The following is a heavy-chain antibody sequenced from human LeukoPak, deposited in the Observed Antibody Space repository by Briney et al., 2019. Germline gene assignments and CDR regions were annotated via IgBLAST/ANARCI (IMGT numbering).Heavy chain of an antibody. CDR2: INPNSGGT. V-gene: IGHV1-2*02. Sequence: ASVTVSCKASGYTFTGYYMHWVRQAPGQGLEWMGWINPNSGGTNYAQKFQGRVTMTRDTSISTAYMELSRLRSDDTAVYYCARVPATHYYDSSGQQLIDYWGQGTLVTVSS. CDR3: ARVPATHYYDSSGQQLIDY. D-gene: IGHD3-22*01. CDR1: GYTFTGYY. J-gene: IGHJ4*02.